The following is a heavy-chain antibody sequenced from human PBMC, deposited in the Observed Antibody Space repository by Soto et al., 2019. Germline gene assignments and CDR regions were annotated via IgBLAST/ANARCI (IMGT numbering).Heavy chain of an antibody. V-gene: IGHV1-2*04. CDR1: GYTFTGYY. J-gene: IGHJ3*02. CDR3: ARDYYDSSGDAFDI. Sequence: ASVKVSCKASGYTFTGYYMHCVRQAPGQGLEWIGWINPNSGGTNYAQKFQGWVTMTRDTSISTAYMELSRLRSDDTAVYYCARDYYDSSGDAFDIWGQGTMVTVSS. D-gene: IGHD3-22*01. CDR2: INPNSGGT.